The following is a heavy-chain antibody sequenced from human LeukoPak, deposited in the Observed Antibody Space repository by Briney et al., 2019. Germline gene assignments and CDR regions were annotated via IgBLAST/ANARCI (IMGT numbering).Heavy chain of an antibody. CDR2: VKQEGSEK. Sequence: SGGSLRLSCAASGFTFSSYWMSWVRQAPGKGLEWVANVKQEGSEKYYVDSVKGRFTISRDNAKNSLYLQMNSLRAEDTAVYYCARESYDSSGYYENDAFDIWGQGTMVTVSS. J-gene: IGHJ3*02. D-gene: IGHD3-22*01. V-gene: IGHV3-7*01. CDR1: GFTFSSYW. CDR3: ARESYDSSGYYENDAFDI.